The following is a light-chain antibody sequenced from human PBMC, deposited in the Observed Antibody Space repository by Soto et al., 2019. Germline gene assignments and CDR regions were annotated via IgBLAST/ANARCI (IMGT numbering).Light chain of an antibody. CDR3: SSYTSSSTIYV. CDR2: DVS. J-gene: IGLJ1*01. V-gene: IGLV2-14*01. CDR1: SSDVGGYNY. Sequence: QSALTQPASVSGSPGQSITISCTGTSSDVGGYNYVSWYQQHPGKAPKLMIYDVSNRPSGVSNRFSGSKSGNTASLTISGLQAEDEADYYCSSYTSSSTIYVFGTGIKLTVL.